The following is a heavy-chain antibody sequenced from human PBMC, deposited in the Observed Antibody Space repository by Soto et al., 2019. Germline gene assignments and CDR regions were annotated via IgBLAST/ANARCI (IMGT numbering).Heavy chain of an antibody. Sequence: GVLRLSCTASGFTFGDYAMSWFRQAPGKGLEWVGFIRSKAYGGTTEYAASVKGRFTISRDDSKSIAYLQMNSLKTEDTAVYYCTRSDYGGNSGAFDIWGQGTMVTVS. J-gene: IGHJ3*02. CDR3: TRSDYGGNSGAFDI. D-gene: IGHD4-17*01. V-gene: IGHV3-49*03. CDR1: GFTFGDYA. CDR2: IRSKAYGGTT.